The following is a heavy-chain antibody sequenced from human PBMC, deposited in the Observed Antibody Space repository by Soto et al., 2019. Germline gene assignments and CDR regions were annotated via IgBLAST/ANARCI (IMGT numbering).Heavy chain of an antibody. Sequence: QVQLQQWGAGLLKPSETLSLTCAVYGGSFSGYYWTWIRQPPGTGLEWIGEINHSGSTNYNPSLNRRVTISVDTSKNHFSLKLTSVTAADTAVDYCARDKITGLFDYWGQGTLVTVSS. V-gene: IGHV4-34*01. CDR1: GGSFSGYY. D-gene: IGHD2-8*02. J-gene: IGHJ4*02. CDR3: ARDKITGLFDY. CDR2: INHSGST.